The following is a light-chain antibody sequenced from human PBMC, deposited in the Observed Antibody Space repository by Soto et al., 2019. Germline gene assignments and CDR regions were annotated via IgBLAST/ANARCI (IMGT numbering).Light chain of an antibody. CDR3: SSYTTTTRL. Sequence: QSALTQPASASGSPGQSITISCTGTSSDIGSNNYVSWFQQRPGKAPTLIIYEVSNRPSGVSTHFSGSKSGNTASLTISGLLPEDEAEYYCSSYTTTTRLFGGGTKVTVL. CDR2: EVS. CDR1: SSDIGSNNY. J-gene: IGLJ3*02. V-gene: IGLV2-14*01.